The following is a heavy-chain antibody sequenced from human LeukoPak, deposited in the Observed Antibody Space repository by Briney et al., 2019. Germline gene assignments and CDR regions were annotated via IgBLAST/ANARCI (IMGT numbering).Heavy chain of an antibody. V-gene: IGHV4-31*03. D-gene: IGHD3-10*01. J-gene: IGHJ2*01. CDR3: ARLPRLLDTSGRYFDL. Sequence: PSETLSLTCTVSGGSISSGGYYWSWIRQHPGKGLEWIGYIYYSGSTYYNPSLKSRVTISVDTSKNQFSLKLSSVTAADTAVYYCARLPRLLDTSGRYFDLWGRGTLVTVSS. CDR2: IYYSGST. CDR1: GGSISSGGYY.